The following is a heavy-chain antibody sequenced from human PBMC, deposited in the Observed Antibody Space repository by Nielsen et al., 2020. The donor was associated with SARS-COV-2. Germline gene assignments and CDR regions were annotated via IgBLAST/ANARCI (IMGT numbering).Heavy chain of an antibody. V-gene: IGHV4-34*01. CDR2: VDPGGGT. CDR1: SGPFSEYY. CDR3: ARVGLDSSGYPAAFDI. J-gene: IGHJ3*02. Sequence: SETLSLTCTVYSGPFSEYYWNWIRQSPGKGLEWIGKVDPGGGTNYNPSLKSRVTISVDTSKNQFSLKLSSVTAADTAVYYCARVGLDSSGYPAAFDIWGQGTMVTVSS. D-gene: IGHD3-22*01.